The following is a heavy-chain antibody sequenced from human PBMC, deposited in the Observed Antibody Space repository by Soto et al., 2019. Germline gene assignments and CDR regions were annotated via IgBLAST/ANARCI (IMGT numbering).Heavy chain of an antibody. CDR2: IIPIFGSP. Sequence: ASVEVSCKASGGTFSTYAFSWVRQAPGQGLEWLGGIIPIFGSPNYAQKFQGRVTITADESTSTVYMELSSLRSEDTAVFFCSRARQQLAMTSFDYWGQGTLVTVSS. CDR1: GGTFSTYA. J-gene: IGHJ4*02. V-gene: IGHV1-69*13. CDR3: SRARQQLAMTSFDY. D-gene: IGHD1-1*01.